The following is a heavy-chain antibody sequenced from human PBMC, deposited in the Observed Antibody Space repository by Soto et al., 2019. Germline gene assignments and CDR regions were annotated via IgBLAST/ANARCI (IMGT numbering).Heavy chain of an antibody. CDR2: ISSSSSYI. D-gene: IGHD6-19*01. CDR3: ARDITGYSSGWAY. J-gene: IGHJ4*02. Sequence: ESGGGLVKPGGSLRLSCAASGFTFSSYSMNWVRQAPGKGLEWVSSISSSSSYIYYADSVKGRFTISRDNAKNSLYLQMNSLRAEDTAVYYCARDITGYSSGWAYWGQGTLVTVSS. V-gene: IGHV3-21*01. CDR1: GFTFSSYS.